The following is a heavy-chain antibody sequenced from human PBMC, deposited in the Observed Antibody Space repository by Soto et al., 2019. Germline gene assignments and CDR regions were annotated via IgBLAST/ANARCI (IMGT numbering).Heavy chain of an antibody. Sequence: GGSLRLSCAASGFTFSSYSTNWVRQAPGKGLEWVSYISSSSSTIYYADSVKGRFTISRDNAKNSLYLQMNSLRAEDTAVYYCARDSDLSPFDYWGQGTLVTVSS. CDR1: GFTFSSYS. CDR2: ISSSSSTI. J-gene: IGHJ4*02. CDR3: ARDSDLSPFDY. V-gene: IGHV3-48*01.